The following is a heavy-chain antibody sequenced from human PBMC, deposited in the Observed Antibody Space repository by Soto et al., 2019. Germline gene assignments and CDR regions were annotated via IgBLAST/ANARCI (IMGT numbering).Heavy chain of an antibody. Sequence: PSESLSLTCTVSGGSICSYYWGWIRQPPGKGLEWIGSIYYSGSTYYNPSLKSRVTISVDTSKNQFSLKLSSVTAADTAVYYCARILDYDFWSGYTRELYYYYMDVWGKGTTVTVSS. J-gene: IGHJ6*03. CDR1: GGSICSYY. D-gene: IGHD3-3*01. CDR2: IYYSGST. V-gene: IGHV4-39*01. CDR3: ARILDYDFWSGYTRELYYYYMDV.